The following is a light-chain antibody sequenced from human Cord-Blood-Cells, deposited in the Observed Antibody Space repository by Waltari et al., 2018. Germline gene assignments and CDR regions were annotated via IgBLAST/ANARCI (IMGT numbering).Light chain of an antibody. CDR1: SSDVGGSNH. CDR2: DVS. V-gene: IGLV2-11*01. CDR3: CSYAGSYTVV. J-gene: IGLJ2*01. Sequence: QSALTQPRPVSGSPGQSVTIPCTGTSSDVGGSNHVSWYQQPPGKAPKLMIYDVSKRPSGVPDRFSGSKSGNTASLTISGLQAEDEADYYCCSYAGSYTVVFGGGTKLTVL.